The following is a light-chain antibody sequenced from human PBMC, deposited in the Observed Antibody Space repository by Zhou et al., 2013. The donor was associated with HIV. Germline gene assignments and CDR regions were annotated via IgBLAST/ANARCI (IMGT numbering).Light chain of an antibody. Sequence: DIQMTQSPSSLSASVGDRVTITCRASQSISSYLNWYQHKPGKAPKLLIYGSSSLQSGVPSRFSGSGSGTEFTLSISSLQPEDIASYYCQQYKIYPLTFGGGTKVEIK. CDR1: QSISSY. J-gene: IGKJ4*01. CDR3: QQYKIYPLT. CDR2: GSS. V-gene: IGKV1-39*01.